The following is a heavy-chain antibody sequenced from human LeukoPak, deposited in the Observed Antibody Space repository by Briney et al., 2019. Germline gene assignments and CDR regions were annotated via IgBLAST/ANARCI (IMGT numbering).Heavy chain of an antibody. CDR1: GGSINSYY. Sequence: PSETLSLICTVSGGSINSYYWGWVRQPAGKGLEWIGRIYPTGTTNYSPSFKSRLTIPLDKSKNQFSLKLRSVTAADTAVYYCGRQGYTASYYFVDYWSQGTLVTVS. V-gene: IGHV4-4*07. CDR2: IYPTGTT. D-gene: IGHD3-10*01. J-gene: IGHJ4*02. CDR3: GRQGYTASYYFVDY.